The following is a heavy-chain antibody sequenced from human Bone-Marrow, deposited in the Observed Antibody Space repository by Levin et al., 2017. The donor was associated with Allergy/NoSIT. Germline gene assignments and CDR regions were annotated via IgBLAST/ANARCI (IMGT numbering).Heavy chain of an antibody. D-gene: IGHD6-6*01. V-gene: IGHV3-30-3*01. CDR1: EFTFSSYA. Sequence: QSGGSLRLSCIVSEFTFSSYAMHWVRQAPGKGLEWVAVISYDGTDTHYADSVKGRFIISRDNARNTLFLQMKSLRLEDTAVYHCATGNSKRIAEISNFDYWGQGTLVTVSS. CDR2: ISYDGTDT. CDR3: ATGNSKRIAEISNFDY. J-gene: IGHJ4*02.